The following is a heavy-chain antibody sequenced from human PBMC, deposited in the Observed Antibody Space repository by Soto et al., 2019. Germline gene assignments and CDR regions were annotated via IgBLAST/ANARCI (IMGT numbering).Heavy chain of an antibody. CDR1: GYTFATYA. CDR3: ARSLSSGYSGPAWFDP. V-gene: IGHV1-3*01. CDR2: INAGNGDT. D-gene: IGHD5-12*01. Sequence: ASVKVSCKASGYTFATYAIHWVRQAPGQRLEWMGWINAGNGDTGHSQKFQGRNTITSDTSASTAYMELSSLRSEDTVLFYCARSLSSGYSGPAWFDPWGQGSLVTSPQ. J-gene: IGHJ5*02.